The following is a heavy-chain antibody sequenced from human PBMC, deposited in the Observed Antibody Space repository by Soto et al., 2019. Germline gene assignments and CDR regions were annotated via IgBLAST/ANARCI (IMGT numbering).Heavy chain of an antibody. CDR2: ISSSSSTI. CDR3: AKSSEGGPFDYYYYMDV. V-gene: IGHV3-48*01. J-gene: IGHJ6*03. CDR1: GFTFSSYS. Sequence: GGSLRLSCAASGFTFSSYSMNWVRQAPGKGLEWVSYISSSSSTIYYADSVKGRFTISRDNAKNSLYLQMNSLRAEDTAVYYCAKSSEGGPFDYYYYMDVWGKGTTVTVSS. D-gene: IGHD1-26*01.